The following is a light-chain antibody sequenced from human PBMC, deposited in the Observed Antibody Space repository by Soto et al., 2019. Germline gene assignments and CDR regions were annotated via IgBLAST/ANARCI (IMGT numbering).Light chain of an antibody. CDR2: AAS. J-gene: IGKJ3*01. Sequence: DIQLTQSPSFLSASVGDRVTITCRASQGISSYLAWYQQKPGKAPKLLIYAASTLQSEVPSRFSGSGSGTEFTLTISSLQPEDFATYNCQQLNSYPLFGPGTKVDIK. CDR3: QQLNSYPL. CDR1: QGISSY. V-gene: IGKV1-9*01.